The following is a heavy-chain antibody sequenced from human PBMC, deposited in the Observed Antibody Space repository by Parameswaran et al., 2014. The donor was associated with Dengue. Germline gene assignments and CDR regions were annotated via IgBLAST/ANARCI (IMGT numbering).Heavy chain of an antibody. D-gene: IGHD1-14*01. CDR1: GGSFRIYD. Sequence: ASETLSLTCAVYGGSFRIYDWSWIRQPPGKGLEWIGEINHSTGPNYNPSLKSRVTISIDTSKSQFSLNLTSVTAADTAVYYCARCPRRDWFDPWGQGTLVTVSS. CDR2: INHSTGP. V-gene: IGHV4-34*01. CDR3: ARCPRRDWFDP. J-gene: IGHJ5*02.